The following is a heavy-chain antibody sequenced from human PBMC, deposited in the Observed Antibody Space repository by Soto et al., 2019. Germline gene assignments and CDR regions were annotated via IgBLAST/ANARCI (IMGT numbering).Heavy chain of an antibody. V-gene: IGHV1-18*04. CDR2: ISAYNGNT. D-gene: IGHD3-3*01. Sequence: EASVKVSCKASGYTFTSYGISWVRQAPGQGLEWMGWISAYNGNTNYAQKLQGRVTMTTDTSTSTAYMELRSLRSDDTAVYYCAREERITIFGVVLNDFDYWGQGTLVTVSS. J-gene: IGHJ4*02. CDR3: AREERITIFGVVLNDFDY. CDR1: GYTFTSYG.